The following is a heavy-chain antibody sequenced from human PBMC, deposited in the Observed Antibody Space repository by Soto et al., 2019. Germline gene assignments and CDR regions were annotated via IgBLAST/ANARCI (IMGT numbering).Heavy chain of an antibody. CDR2: IFSNDGK. D-gene: IGHD1-26*01. CDR1: GFSLSIATMG. Sequence: QVTLKESGPVLVKPTETLTLTCTVSGFSLSIATMGVSWIRQPPGKALEWLAHIFSNDGKSYSTSLKSRLTLSKDTSKSQVVLTMTNMDPVDTATYYCARMVGAPTWGAFDIWGQGTMVTVSS. J-gene: IGHJ3*02. V-gene: IGHV2-26*01. CDR3: ARMVGAPTWGAFDI.